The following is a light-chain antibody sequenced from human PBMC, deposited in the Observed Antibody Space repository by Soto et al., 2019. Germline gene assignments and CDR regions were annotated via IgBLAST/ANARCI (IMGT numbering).Light chain of an antibody. J-gene: IGKJ4*01. CDR3: QQYDNLLT. CDR2: DAS. CDR1: EDISNY. V-gene: IGKV1-33*01. Sequence: PSSLYAYVKSGVTFTCQASEDISNYLNWYQQKPGKAPKLLIYDASNLETGVPSRFSGSGSGTDFTFTISSLQPEDIATYYCQQYDNLLTVGGGTKVDI.